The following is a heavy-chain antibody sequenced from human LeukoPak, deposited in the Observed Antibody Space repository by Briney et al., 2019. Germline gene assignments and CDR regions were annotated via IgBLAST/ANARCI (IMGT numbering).Heavy chain of an antibody. V-gene: IGHV3-23*01. D-gene: IGHD4/OR15-4a*01. CDR1: GFTFSSYV. CDR3: ARRAGAYSHPYDY. Sequence: GGSLSLSCAASGFTFSSYVMSWVRQVPGKGLEWVSGISWPGRSTYYADYVKGRFTISRDNSKNTLYLQMNSLRAEDTAVYYCARRAGAYSHPYDYWGQGTLVTVSS. J-gene: IGHJ4*02. CDR2: ISWPGRST.